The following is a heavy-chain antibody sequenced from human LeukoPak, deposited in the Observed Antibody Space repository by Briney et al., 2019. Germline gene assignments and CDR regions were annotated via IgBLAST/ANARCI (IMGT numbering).Heavy chain of an antibody. CDR2: INTNTGNP. J-gene: IGHJ4*02. Sequence: ASVKVSCKASGYTFTSYAMNWVRQAPGQGLEWMGWINTNTGNPTYAQGFTGRFVFSLDTSISTAYLQISSLKAEDTAVYYCARAHRIPVAATDDFWGQGTPVTVSS. V-gene: IGHV7-4-1*02. CDR3: ARAHRIPVAATDDF. D-gene: IGHD6-19*01. CDR1: GYTFTSYA.